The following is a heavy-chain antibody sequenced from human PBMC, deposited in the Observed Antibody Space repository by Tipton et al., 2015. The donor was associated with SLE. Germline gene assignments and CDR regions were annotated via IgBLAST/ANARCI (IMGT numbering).Heavy chain of an antibody. Sequence: SLRLSCAASGFTFSSYWMSWVRQAPGKGLEWVANIKQDGSEKYYVDSVKGRFTFSRDNSKNTLYLQMNSLRAADTAVYYCARLPFTGDKYFDYWGQGTLVTVSS. CDR1: GFTFSSYW. CDR3: ARLPFTGDKYFDY. J-gene: IGHJ4*02. CDR2: IKQDGSEK. D-gene: IGHD3-9*01. V-gene: IGHV3-7*03.